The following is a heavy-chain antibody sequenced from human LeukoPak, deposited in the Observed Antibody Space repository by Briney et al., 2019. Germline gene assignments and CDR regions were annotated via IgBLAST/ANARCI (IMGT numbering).Heavy chain of an antibody. J-gene: IGHJ6*03. CDR1: GGSISSYY. D-gene: IGHD2-2*01. V-gene: IGHV4-59*01. CDR3: ARVIVPAATGYYYYMDV. Sequence: SETLSLTCTVSGGSISSYYWSWIRQPPGKGLEWIGYIYYSGSTNYNPSLKSRVTISVDTSKNQFSLKLSSVTAADTAVYYCARVIVPAATGYYYYMDVWGKGTTVTVSS. CDR2: IYYSGST.